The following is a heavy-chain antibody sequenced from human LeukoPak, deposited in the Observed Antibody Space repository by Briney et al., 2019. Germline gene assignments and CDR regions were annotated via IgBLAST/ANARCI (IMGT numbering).Heavy chain of an antibody. CDR1: GYTFTSYA. Sequence: ASVKVSCKASGYTFTSYAMNWVRQAPGQGLEWMGWINTNTGNPTYAQGFTGRFVFSLDTSVSTAYLQISSLKAEDTAVYYYATSTTPDAFDIWGQGTMVTVSS. D-gene: IGHD1-26*01. J-gene: IGHJ3*02. CDR2: INTNTGNP. CDR3: ATSTTPDAFDI. V-gene: IGHV7-4-1*02.